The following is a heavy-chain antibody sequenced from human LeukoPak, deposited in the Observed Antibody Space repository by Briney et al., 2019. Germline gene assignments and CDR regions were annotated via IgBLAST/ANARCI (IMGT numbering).Heavy chain of an antibody. CDR3: ARIPPQNYSFDY. V-gene: IGHV1-46*01. J-gene: IGHJ4*02. Sequence: GASVKVSCKASGYTFTSYYMHWVRQAPGQGLEWMGIINPSGGSTSYAQKFQGRVTITADKSTSTAYMELSSLRSEDTAVYYCARIPPQNYSFDYWGQGTLVTVSS. CDR2: INPSGGST. CDR1: GYTFTSYY.